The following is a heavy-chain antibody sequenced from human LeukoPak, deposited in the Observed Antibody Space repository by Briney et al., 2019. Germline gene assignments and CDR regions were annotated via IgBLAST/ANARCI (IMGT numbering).Heavy chain of an antibody. CDR2: INPSGGST. Sequence: ASVKVSCKASGYTFTSYYMHWVRQAPGQGLEWMGIINPSGGSTSYAQKFQGRVTMTRDMSTSTVYMELGSLRSEDTAVYYCARESDSFQGFDPWGQGTLVTVSS. CDR3: ARESDSFQGFDP. D-gene: IGHD2-21*01. V-gene: IGHV1-46*01. J-gene: IGHJ5*02. CDR1: GYTFTSYY.